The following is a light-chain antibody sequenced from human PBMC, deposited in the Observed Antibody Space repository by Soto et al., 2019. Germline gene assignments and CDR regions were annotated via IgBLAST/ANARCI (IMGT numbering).Light chain of an antibody. CDR1: QSVSSSY. Sequence: IVLPQSPATRSLYQGERTTLSCMASQSVSSSYLAWYQQKPGQAPRLFIYGASTRATAIPPRFSGSGSGTEFTLTISSLQSEDFAVYYCQQYDILLITFGQGARLEIK. J-gene: IGKJ5*01. V-gene: IGKV3-15*01. CDR3: QQYDILLIT. CDR2: GAS.